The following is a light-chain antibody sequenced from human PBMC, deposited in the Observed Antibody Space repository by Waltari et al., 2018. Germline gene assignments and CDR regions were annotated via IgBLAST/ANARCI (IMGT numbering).Light chain of an antibody. CDR3: QQTSRTPIT. CDR1: QSISSY. CDR2: AAS. J-gene: IGKJ5*01. V-gene: IGKV1-39*01. Sequence: DIQMTQSPSSLSASVGDRVTITCRTSQSISSYLNWYQQKLGKAPKLLIYAASSLQSGVPSRFSGSGSGTDFTLTISSLQPEDFATYYCQQTSRTPITFGQGTRVEIK.